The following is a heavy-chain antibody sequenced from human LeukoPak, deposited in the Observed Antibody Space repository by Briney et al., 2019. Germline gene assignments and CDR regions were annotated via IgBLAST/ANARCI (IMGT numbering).Heavy chain of an antibody. Sequence: SETLPLTCTVSGGSISSYYWSWIRQPPGKGLEWIGYIYYSGSTNYNPSLTSRITISVDTSKNQFSLKLSSVTAADTAVYYCARGRSSHYYDSSGYLGYWGQGTLVTVSS. D-gene: IGHD3-22*01. CDR3: ARGRSSHYYDSSGYLGY. V-gene: IGHV4-59*08. CDR1: GGSISSYY. CDR2: IYYSGST. J-gene: IGHJ4*02.